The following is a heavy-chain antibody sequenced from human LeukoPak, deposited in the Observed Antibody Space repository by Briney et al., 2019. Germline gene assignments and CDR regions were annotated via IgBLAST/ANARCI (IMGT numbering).Heavy chain of an antibody. Sequence: ASVEVSCKVSGYTLTELSMHWVRQAPGKGLEWMGGFDPEDGETIYAQKFQGRITMTEDTSTDTAYMELSSLRSEDTAVYYCATGSSSWYGRDYWGQGTLVTVSS. V-gene: IGHV1-24*01. CDR2: FDPEDGET. CDR3: ATGSSSWYGRDY. J-gene: IGHJ4*02. D-gene: IGHD6-13*01. CDR1: GYTLTELS.